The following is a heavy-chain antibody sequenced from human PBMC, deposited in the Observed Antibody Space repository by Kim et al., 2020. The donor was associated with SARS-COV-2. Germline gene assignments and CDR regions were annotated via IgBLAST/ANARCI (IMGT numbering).Heavy chain of an antibody. V-gene: IGHV3-23*01. J-gene: IGHJ4*02. CDR2: ISHSGTT. Sequence: GGSLRLSCAASGFTFSNYAMSWVRQAPGTGLEWVSTISHSGTTYYADSVKGRFTISRDNSKNMLHLQMNSLRAEDTAVYYCAKGGLEGARQTDYWGQGTLVTVSS. CDR3: AKGGLEGARQTDY. D-gene: IGHD1-26*01. CDR1: GFTFSNYA.